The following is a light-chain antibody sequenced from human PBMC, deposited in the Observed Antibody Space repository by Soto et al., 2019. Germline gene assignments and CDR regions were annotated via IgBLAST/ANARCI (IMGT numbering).Light chain of an antibody. CDR1: QDINNY. V-gene: IGKV1-9*01. CDR3: QQLDTYPLT. Sequence: DIQLTQSPSFLSASVGDRVTITCRASQDINNYLAWYQQKPGKAPELLIYAASTLQSGVPSRFSGSGSGTEFILTINSLQPEDFASYYCQQLDTYPLTFGGGTKVEIK. CDR2: AAS. J-gene: IGKJ4*01.